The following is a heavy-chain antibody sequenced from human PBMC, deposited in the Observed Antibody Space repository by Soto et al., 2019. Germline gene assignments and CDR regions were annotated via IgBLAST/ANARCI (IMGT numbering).Heavy chain of an antibody. V-gene: IGHV4-31*03. CDR3: ARGIMTTVTGENWFDP. CDR1: GGSISRGGYY. CDR2: IYYSGST. D-gene: IGHD4-17*01. Sequence: QVQLQESGPGLVKPSQTLSLTCTVSGGSISRGGYYWSWIRQHPGKGLEWIGYIYYSGSTYYNPSLKSRVTISVDTSKNQFSLKLSSVTAADTAVYYCARGIMTTVTGENWFDPWGQGTLVTVSS. J-gene: IGHJ5*02.